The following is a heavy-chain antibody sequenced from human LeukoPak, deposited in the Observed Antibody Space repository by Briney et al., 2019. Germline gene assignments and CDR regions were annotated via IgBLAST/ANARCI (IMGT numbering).Heavy chain of an antibody. CDR2: INQDGTEK. Sequence: GGSLRLSCAASGFTFTTYWLGWVRQPPGKGLEWVANINQDGTEKYYVDSVKGRFTISRDNAKNSVSLQMNSLRAEDTAVYFCARPTWTNYMDVWGKGTAVTISS. CDR3: ARPTWTNYMDV. D-gene: IGHD3/OR15-3a*01. CDR1: GFTFTTYW. J-gene: IGHJ6*03. V-gene: IGHV3-7*01.